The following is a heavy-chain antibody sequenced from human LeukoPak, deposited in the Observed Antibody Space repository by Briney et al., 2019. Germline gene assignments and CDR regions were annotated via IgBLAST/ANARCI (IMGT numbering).Heavy chain of an antibody. CDR1: GGTFSSYA. Sequence: SVKVSCKASGGTFSSYAISWVRQAPGQGLEWMGRIIPILGIANYAQKFQGRVTITADKSTSTAYMELSSLRSEDTAVYYCASPPRTQAYDSSGYFDYWGQGTLVTVSS. CDR3: ASPPRTQAYDSSGYFDY. V-gene: IGHV1-69*04. D-gene: IGHD3-22*01. J-gene: IGHJ4*02. CDR2: IIPILGIA.